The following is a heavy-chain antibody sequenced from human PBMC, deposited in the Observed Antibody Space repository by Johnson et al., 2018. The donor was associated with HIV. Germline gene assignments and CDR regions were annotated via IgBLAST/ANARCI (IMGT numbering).Heavy chain of an antibody. CDR1: EFTFNTYA. J-gene: IGHJ3*02. CDR3: ARDVHMEPYYDSCWYPPPHAVDI. V-gene: IGHV3-30*04. D-gene: IGHD3-22*01. Sequence: QVQLVESGGGLVKPGRSLRLSCAASEFTFNTYAMHWVRQAPGKGLEWVAVISYDGSNKYYADSVKGRFTISRDNSKNTLYLQMNSLRAEDTAVYYCARDVHMEPYYDSCWYPPPHAVDIWGQGTMVTVSS. CDR2: ISYDGSNK.